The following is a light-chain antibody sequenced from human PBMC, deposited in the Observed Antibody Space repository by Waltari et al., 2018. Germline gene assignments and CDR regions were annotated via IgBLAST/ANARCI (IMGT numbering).Light chain of an antibody. CDR3: QQYGFAPRT. CDR1: QSVSSSY. J-gene: IGKJ1*01. CDR2: ASS. V-gene: IGKV3-20*01. Sequence: EIVLTQSPGTLSLSPGERATLSCRASQSVSSSYLAWYQQKPGQAPRLLIYASSRRATGIPDRFSGSGSGTDFSLTISTLEPEDFASYYCQQYGFAPRTFGQGTKVEIK.